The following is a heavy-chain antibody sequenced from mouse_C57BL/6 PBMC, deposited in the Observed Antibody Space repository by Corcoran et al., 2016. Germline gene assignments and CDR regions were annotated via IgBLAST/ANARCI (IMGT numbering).Heavy chain of an antibody. CDR2: INTYSGVP. D-gene: IGHD1-1*01. CDR3: ARLAFITTYDAMDY. Sequence: QIQLVQSGPELKKPGETVKISCKASGYTFTTYGMSWVKQAPGKGLKWMGWINTYSGVPTYADDFKGRFAFSLETSASTAYLQINNLKNEDTATYFCARLAFITTYDAMDYWGQGTSVTVSS. CDR1: GYTFTTYG. J-gene: IGHJ4*01. V-gene: IGHV9-3*01.